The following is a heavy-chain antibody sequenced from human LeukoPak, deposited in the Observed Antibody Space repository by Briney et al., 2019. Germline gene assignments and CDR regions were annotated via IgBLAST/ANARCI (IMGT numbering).Heavy chain of an antibody. Sequence: PQTLSLTCAVSGGSISSGGYSWSWIRQPPGKGLEWIGYIYHSGSTYYNPSLKSRVTISVDRSKNQFSLKLSSVTAADTAVYYCARSRQDLYFDYWGQGTLVTVSS. D-gene: IGHD2-15*01. CDR2: IYHSGST. CDR1: GGSISSGGYS. CDR3: ARSRQDLYFDY. J-gene: IGHJ4*02. V-gene: IGHV4-30-2*01.